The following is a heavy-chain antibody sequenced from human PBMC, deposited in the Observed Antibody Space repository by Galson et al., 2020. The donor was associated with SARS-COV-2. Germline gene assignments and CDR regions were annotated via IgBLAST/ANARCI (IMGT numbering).Heavy chain of an antibody. CDR1: GGSISSGSYY. CDR2: IYTSGST. J-gene: IGHJ3*02. D-gene: IGHD2-21*02. V-gene: IGHV4-61*02. Sequence: SETLSLTCTVSGGSISSGSYYWSWIRQPAGKGLEWIGRIYTSGSTNYNPSLKSRVTISVDTSKNQFSLKLSSVTAADTAMYYCARGGRGILRHIVVVTNPGAFDIWGQGTMVTVSS. CDR3: ARGGRGILRHIVVVTNPGAFDI.